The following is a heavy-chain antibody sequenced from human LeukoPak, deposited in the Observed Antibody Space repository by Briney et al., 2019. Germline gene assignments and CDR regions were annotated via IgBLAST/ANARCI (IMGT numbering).Heavy chain of an antibody. V-gene: IGHV1-8*01. CDR1: GYTFTSYD. J-gene: IGHJ5*02. CDR3: ARGGYCSGGSCSYNWFDP. D-gene: IGHD2-15*01. CDR2: MNPNSGNT. Sequence: ASVKVSCKXSGYTFTSYDINWVRQATGQGLEWMGWMNPNSGNTGYAQKLQGRVTMTRNTSISTAYMELSSLRSEDTAVYYCARGGYCSGGSCSYNWFDPWAQGTLVTVSS.